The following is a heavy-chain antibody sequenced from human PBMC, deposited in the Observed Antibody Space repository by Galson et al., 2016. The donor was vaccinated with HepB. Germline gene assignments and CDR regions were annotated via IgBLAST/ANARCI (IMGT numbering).Heavy chain of an antibody. CDR3: AKLDCGRDCPRDD. J-gene: IGHJ4*02. CDR1: GFRFGSYG. Sequence: SLRLSCAASGFRFGSYGMHWVRQAPGKGLEWVAYIPLDGSNKYYRDSVKGRFTISRDNSKNTVYLQMNSLRVEDTAVYYCAKLDCGRDCPRDDWGQGTQVTVS. V-gene: IGHV3-30*18. D-gene: IGHD2-21*02. CDR2: IPLDGSNK.